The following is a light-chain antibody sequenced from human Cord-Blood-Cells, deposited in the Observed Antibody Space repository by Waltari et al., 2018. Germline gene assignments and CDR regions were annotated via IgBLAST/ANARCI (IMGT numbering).Light chain of an antibody. J-gene: IGKJ2*01. CDR2: AAS. CDR1: QSISSY. Sequence: DLQLTLPPSSLSASVGARVTLTCRASQSISSYFNLYKQKPGKAANLLIYAASRLQSGVPSRFSGSGAGTDFTLTISSLQPESFATYYCQQSYSTRDPFGHGTKVDIK. V-gene: IGKV1-39*01. CDR3: QQSYSTRDP.